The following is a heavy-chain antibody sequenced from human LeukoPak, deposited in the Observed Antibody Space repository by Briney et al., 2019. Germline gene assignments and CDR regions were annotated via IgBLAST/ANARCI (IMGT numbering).Heavy chain of an antibody. J-gene: IGHJ5*02. V-gene: IGHV3-74*01. D-gene: IGHD4-17*01. Sequence: GGSLRLSCAASGFTFSSYWMHWVRQAPGKGLVWVSRINSDGSTTNYADSVKGRFTISRDNAKNTLYLQMNSLRADDTAVYYCAQGSTTVTTKVWFDPWGQGTPVTVSS. CDR1: GFTFSSYW. CDR2: INSDGSTT. CDR3: AQGSTTVTTKVWFDP.